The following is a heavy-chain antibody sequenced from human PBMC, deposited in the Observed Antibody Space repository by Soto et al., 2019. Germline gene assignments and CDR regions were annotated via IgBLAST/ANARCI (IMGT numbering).Heavy chain of an antibody. Sequence: QVQLVQSGAEVKKPGAAVKVSCKASGYTFSSDGISCVRQAPGQGLEWMGWISAYNGNRKYAQKFQGRVTMTTDTSTSTAYMELRSLRSDDTAVYYCARDSPPVDYWGQGTLVTVSS. CDR3: ARDSPPVDY. V-gene: IGHV1-18*01. CDR2: ISAYNGNR. CDR1: GYTFSSDG. J-gene: IGHJ4*02.